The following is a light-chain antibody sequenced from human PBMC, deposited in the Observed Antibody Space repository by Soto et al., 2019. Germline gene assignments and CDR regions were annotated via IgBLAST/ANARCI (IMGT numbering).Light chain of an antibody. V-gene: IGLV2-11*01. CDR1: SSDVGGSDY. J-gene: IGLJ1*01. CDR2: DVT. Sequence: QSALTQPRSVSGSPGQSVTISCTGTSSDVGGSDYVSWCQHHPGKAPKLVIYDVTKRPSGVPDRFSGSKSGNTASLTISGLQAEDEADYYCASYAGYYVFGTGTKVT. CDR3: ASYAGYYV.